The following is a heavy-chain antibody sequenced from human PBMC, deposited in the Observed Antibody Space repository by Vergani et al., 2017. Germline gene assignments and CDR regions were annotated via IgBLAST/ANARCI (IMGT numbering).Heavy chain of an antibody. D-gene: IGHD6-13*01. J-gene: IGHJ4*02. CDR2: IKSKTDGGTT. V-gene: IGHV3-15*01. CDR3: ARDQSPIAAAGTTGDFDY. CDR1: GFTFSNAW. Sequence: EVQLVESGGGLVKPGGSLRLSCAASGFTFSNAWMSWVRQAPGKGLEWVGRIKSKTDGGTTDYAAPVKGRFTISRDDSKNTLYLQMNSLKTEDTAVYYCARDQSPIAAAGTTGDFDYWGQGTLVTVSS.